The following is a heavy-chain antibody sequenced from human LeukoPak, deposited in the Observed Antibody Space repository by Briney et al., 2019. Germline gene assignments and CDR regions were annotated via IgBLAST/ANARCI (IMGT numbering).Heavy chain of an antibody. Sequence: GASVKVSCKASGYTFTSYYMHWVRQAPGQGLEWMGIINPSGGSTSYAQKFQGRVTMTRDTSTSTVYMELSSLRSEDTAVYYCARDLNSGYCGGDCYSGAGGDYWGQGTLVTVSS. CDR2: INPSGGST. V-gene: IGHV1-46*01. CDR3: ARDLNSGYCGGDCYSGAGGDY. J-gene: IGHJ4*02. CDR1: GYTFTSYY. D-gene: IGHD2-21*02.